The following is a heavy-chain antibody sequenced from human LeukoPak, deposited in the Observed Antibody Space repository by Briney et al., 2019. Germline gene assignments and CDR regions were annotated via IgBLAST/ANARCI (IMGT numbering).Heavy chain of an antibody. CDR2: IIVNSASV. V-gene: IGHV3-23*01. J-gene: IGHJ4*02. CDR1: GLTFSVAG. Sequence: PGGSLRLSCVASGLTFSVAGMHWVRQAPGKGLEWVSAIIVNSASVYYKDSVKGRFTISRDNSKNTLYLHMNRLRAEDTAIYYCATRNCTGTTCYPLDDWGQGTLVTVSS. D-gene: IGHD1-7*01. CDR3: ATRNCTGTTCYPLDD.